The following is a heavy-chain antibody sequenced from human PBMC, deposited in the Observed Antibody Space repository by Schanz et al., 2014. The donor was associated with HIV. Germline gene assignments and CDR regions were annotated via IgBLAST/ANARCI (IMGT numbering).Heavy chain of an antibody. CDR1: GGSFSANY. D-gene: IGHD3-16*01. CDR3: AKDGGRMGGQRQLFAY. J-gene: IGHJ4*03. CDR2: IYYSGTA. V-gene: IGHV4-34*01. Sequence: QVQLQQWGAGLLKPSETLSLTCAVYGGSFSANYWSWIRQPPGRGLEWIGTIYYSGTAKYSPSLKSRVALSVDPSKNHFSLNLPSVTAADTAFYYCAKDGGRMGGQRQLFAYWGHGTLVTVSS.